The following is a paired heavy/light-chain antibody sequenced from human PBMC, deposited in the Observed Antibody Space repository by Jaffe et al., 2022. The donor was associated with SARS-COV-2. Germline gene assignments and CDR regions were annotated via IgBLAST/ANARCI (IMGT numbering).Light chain of an antibody. CDR2: DAS. CDR1: QSVSNY. V-gene: IGKV3-11*01. CDR3: QQRSTWPLT. J-gene: IGKJ3*01. Sequence: EIVLTQSPATLSLSPGERATLSCRASQSVSNYLAWYQQKPGQAPRLLIYDASNRATGIPARFSGSGSGTDFTLTISRLEPEDFAVYYCQQRSTWPLTFGPGTKVDIK.
Heavy chain of an antibody. Sequence: QVQMQESGPGLVKPSETLSLTCTVSGGSIRNYYWAWIRQSAGKGLEWIGRIYSSGTTNYNPSLNSRVTLSVDTSRNQFSLKLTSVTAADTAVYYCARETTVTYNWFDPWGQGILVTVSS. D-gene: IGHD4-17*01. CDR1: GGSIRNYY. V-gene: IGHV4-4*07. J-gene: IGHJ5*02. CDR2: IYSSGTT. CDR3: ARETTVTYNWFDP.